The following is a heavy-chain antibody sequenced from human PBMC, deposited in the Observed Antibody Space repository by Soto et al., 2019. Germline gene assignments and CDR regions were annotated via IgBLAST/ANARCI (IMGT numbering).Heavy chain of an antibody. V-gene: IGHV4-59*01. Sequence: SETLSLTCTVSGGPISSYYWSWIRQPPGKGLEWIGYIYYSGSTNYNPSLKSRVTISVDTSKNQFSLKLSSVTAADTAVYYCARAGTFLLYNWNGPTYYGMDVWGQGTTVTVSS. J-gene: IGHJ6*02. CDR3: ARAGTFLLYNWNGPTYYGMDV. D-gene: IGHD1-20*01. CDR2: IYYSGST. CDR1: GGPISSYY.